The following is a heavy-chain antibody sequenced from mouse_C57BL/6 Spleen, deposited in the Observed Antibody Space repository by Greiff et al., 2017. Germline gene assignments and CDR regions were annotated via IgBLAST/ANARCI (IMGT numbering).Heavy chain of an antibody. D-gene: IGHD2-4*01. Sequence: VQLQQSGPELVKPGASVKISCKASGYAFSSSWMNWVKQRPGKGLEWIGRIYPGDGDTNYNGKFKGKATLTADKSSSTAYMQLSSLTSADSAVYFCARGDLSYDYDWVFDVWGTGTTVTVSS. CDR1: GYAFSSSW. J-gene: IGHJ1*03. V-gene: IGHV1-82*01. CDR3: ARGDLSYDYDWVFDV. CDR2: IYPGDGDT.